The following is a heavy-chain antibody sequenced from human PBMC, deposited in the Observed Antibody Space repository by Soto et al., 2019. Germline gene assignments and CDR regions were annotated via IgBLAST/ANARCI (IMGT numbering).Heavy chain of an antibody. V-gene: IGHV3-30*18. Sequence: GGSLRLSCAASGFTFSSYGMHWVRQAPGKGLEWVAVISYDGSNKYYADSVKGRFTISRDNSKNTLYLQMNSLRAEDTAVYYCANDIVATIRGYYYGMDVWGQGTTVTVSS. CDR3: ANDIVATIRGYYYGMDV. CDR1: GFTFSSYG. CDR2: ISYDGSNK. J-gene: IGHJ6*02. D-gene: IGHD5-12*01.